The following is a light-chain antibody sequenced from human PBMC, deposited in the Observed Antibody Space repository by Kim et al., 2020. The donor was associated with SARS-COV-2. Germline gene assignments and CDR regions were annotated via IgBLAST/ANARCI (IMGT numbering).Light chain of an antibody. V-gene: IGKV3-20*01. CDR1: QSVSSSY. CDR2: GAS. J-gene: IGKJ1*01. CDR3: QHGGP. Sequence: EIVLTQSPGTLSLSPGERATLSCRASQSVSSSYLAWYQQKPGQAPRLLIYGASSRATGIPDRFSGSGSGTDFTLTISRLEPEDFAVYYCQHGGPFGQGTKVDIK.